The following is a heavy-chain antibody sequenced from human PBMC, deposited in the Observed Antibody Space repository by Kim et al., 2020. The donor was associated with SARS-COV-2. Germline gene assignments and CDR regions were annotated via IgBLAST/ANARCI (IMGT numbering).Heavy chain of an antibody. CDR2: INTGNAEA. CDR3: FRDGGRGWCRFDP. D-gene: IGHD2-8*01. V-gene: IGHV1-3*04. Sequence: ASVKVSCKAYGYTFNKYAIHWVRQAPGQGLEWMGWINTGNAEAGYSQTFQGRVTITLDTSANTAYMELPSLRSEDTAVYFCFRDGGRGWCRFDPWGQGTL. J-gene: IGHJ5*02. CDR1: GYTFNKYA.